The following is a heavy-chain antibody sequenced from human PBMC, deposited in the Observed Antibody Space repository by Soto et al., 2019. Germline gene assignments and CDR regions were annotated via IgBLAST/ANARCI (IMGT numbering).Heavy chain of an antibody. Sequence: PRGSLRLSCAASGFTFSNYAMSWVRQAPGKGLEWVSIISGSGGTTYHADSVKDRFTISRDNSKNTLFLQMNSLRAEDTAVYYCAKGVAVGFHFGSSTDRGFDPWGQGTLVTVSS. CDR2: ISGSGGTT. V-gene: IGHV3-23*01. J-gene: IGHJ5*02. D-gene: IGHD6-6*01. CDR3: AKGVAVGFHFGSSTDRGFDP. CDR1: GFTFSNYA.